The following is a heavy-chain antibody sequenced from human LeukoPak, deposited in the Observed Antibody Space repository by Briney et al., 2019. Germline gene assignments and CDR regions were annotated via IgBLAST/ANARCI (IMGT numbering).Heavy chain of an antibody. Sequence: GGSLRLSCAASGFTFSSYSMNWVRQAPGKGLEWVSYISSSSSTMYYADSVKGRFTISRDNAKNSLYLQMNSLRAEDTAVYYCAIFTGIVGATGYYWGQGTLVTVTS. V-gene: IGHV3-48*01. CDR3: AIFTGIVGATGYY. CDR1: GFTFSSYS. CDR2: ISSSSSTM. J-gene: IGHJ4*02. D-gene: IGHD1-26*01.